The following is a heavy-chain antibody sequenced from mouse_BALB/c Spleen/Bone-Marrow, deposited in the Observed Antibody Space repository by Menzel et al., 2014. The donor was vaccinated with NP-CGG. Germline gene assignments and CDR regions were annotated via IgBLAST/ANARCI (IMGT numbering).Heavy chain of an antibody. CDR2: IRNKAYGYTT. CDR1: GFTFTDYY. CDR3: ARFTMDY. Sequence: EVQLVESGGGLVQPGGSLRLSCTTSGFTFTDYYMSWVRQPPGKALEWLAFIRNKAYGYTTEYSASVRGRFTISRDNSQSILYLQMNTLRAEDSATYYCARFTMDYWGQGTPVTVTS. J-gene: IGHJ4*01. V-gene: IGHV7-3*02.